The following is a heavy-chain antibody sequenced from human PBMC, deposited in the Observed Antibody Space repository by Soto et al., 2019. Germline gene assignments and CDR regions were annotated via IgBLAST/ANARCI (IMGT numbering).Heavy chain of an antibody. CDR2: IWYDGSNK. Sequence: QVQLVESGGGVVQPGRSLRLSCAASGFTFSGYGMHWVRQAPGKGLEWVAVIWYDGSNKYYADSVKGRFTISRDNSKNTLYLQMNSLRAEDTAVYYCARDQRGNHFDYWGQGTLVTVSS. J-gene: IGHJ4*02. CDR3: ARDQRGNHFDY. CDR1: GFTFSGYG. D-gene: IGHD3-16*01. V-gene: IGHV3-33*01.